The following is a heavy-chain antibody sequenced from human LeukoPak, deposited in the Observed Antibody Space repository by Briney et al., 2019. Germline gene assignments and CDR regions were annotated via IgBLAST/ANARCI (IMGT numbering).Heavy chain of an antibody. J-gene: IGHJ5*02. CDR1: GYSISSGYY. CDR2: IYHSGST. CDR3: ARVLTSMAAGT. V-gene: IGHV4-38-2*02. D-gene: IGHD6-13*01. Sequence: PSETLSLTCTVSGYSISSGYYWGWIRQPPGKGLEWIGSIYHSGSTYYNPSLKSRVTISVDTSKNQFSLKLSSVTAADTAVYYCARVLTSMAAGTWGQGTLVTVSS.